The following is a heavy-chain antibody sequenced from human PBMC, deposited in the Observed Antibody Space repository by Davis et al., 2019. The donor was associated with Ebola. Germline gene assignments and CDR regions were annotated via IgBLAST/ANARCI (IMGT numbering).Heavy chain of an antibody. D-gene: IGHD6-19*01. Sequence: PSETLSLTCTVSGGSISSSSYYWGRIRQPPGKGLEWIGSIYYSGSTYYNPSLKSRVTISVDTSKNQFSLKLSSVTAADTAVYYCASVSGYSSGWYYYYGMDVWGKGTTVTVSS. CDR3: ASVSGYSSGWYYYYGMDV. J-gene: IGHJ6*04. CDR2: IYYSGST. V-gene: IGHV4-39*01. CDR1: GGSISSSSYY.